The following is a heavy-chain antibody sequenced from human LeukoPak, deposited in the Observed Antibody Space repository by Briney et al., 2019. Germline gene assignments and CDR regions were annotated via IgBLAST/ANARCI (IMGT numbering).Heavy chain of an antibody. CDR1: GGSISSGGYY. J-gene: IGHJ4*02. CDR2: IYYSGST. D-gene: IGHD3-22*01. Sequence: SQTLSLTCTVSGGSISSGGYYWSWIRQPPGKGLEWIGYIYYSGSTYYNPSLKSRVTISVDTSKNQFSLKLSSVTAADTAVYYCASEHSYDSSGYAGRYFDYWGQGTLVTVSS. CDR3: ASEHSYDSSGYAGRYFDY. V-gene: IGHV4-30-4*08.